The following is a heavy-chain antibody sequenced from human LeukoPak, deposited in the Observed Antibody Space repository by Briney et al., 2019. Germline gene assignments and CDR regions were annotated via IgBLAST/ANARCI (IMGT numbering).Heavy chain of an antibody. Sequence: GGSLRLSCAASGFTFSSYAMTWVRQAPGKGLEWVSVISASGGTTYYADSVKGRFTISRDNSKNTLYLQMNSLRAEDTTIYYCAKDGAPQQLVIYWGRGTLVTVSS. D-gene: IGHD6-13*01. CDR3: AKDGAPQQLVIY. CDR1: GFTFSSYA. J-gene: IGHJ4*02. CDR2: ISASGGTT. V-gene: IGHV3-23*01.